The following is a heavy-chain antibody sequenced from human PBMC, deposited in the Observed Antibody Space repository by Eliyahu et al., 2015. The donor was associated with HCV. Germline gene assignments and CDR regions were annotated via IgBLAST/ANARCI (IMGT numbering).Heavy chain of an antibody. D-gene: IGHD3-16*01. V-gene: IGHV3-30*04. J-gene: IGHJ4*02. Sequence: QVQLVESGXGVVXPGRSLRLSCAXSGFPFSSYSXHWVRQAPGKGLEWVAVISHENTEYYADSVKGRFTISRDDSKNMFYLQMNSLRTEDTAVYSCWWGRFYYFESWGQGTPVTVSS. CDR2: ISHENTE. CDR1: GFPFSSYS. CDR3: WWGRFYYFES.